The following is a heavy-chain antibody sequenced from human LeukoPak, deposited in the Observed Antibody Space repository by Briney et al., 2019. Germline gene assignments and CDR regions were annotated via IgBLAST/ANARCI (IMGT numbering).Heavy chain of an antibody. D-gene: IGHD3-10*02. CDR3: ARGLWPGYGMDV. CDR1: GGSISSGGYS. CDR2: IHHSGST. Sequence: SETLSLTCAVSGGSISSGGYSWSWIRQPPGKGLEWIGYIHHSGSTYYNPSLKSRVTISVDRSKNQFSLKLSSVTAADTAVYYCARGLWPGYGMDVWGQGTTVTVSS. J-gene: IGHJ6*02. V-gene: IGHV4-30-2*01.